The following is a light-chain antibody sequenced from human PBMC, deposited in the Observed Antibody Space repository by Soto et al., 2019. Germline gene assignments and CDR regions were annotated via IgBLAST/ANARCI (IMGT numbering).Light chain of an antibody. CDR2: GAS. J-gene: IGKJ2*01. CDR1: QTIYNY. Sequence: DIQMTQSPSYLPTSVGDRVTITCRASQTIYNYVTWYQQKPGKAPRLLIFGASRVQNGIPSRFSGSGSGTDFPLTINDVQPEDFATYFCHQTSNAPRTFGQGTTLEI. V-gene: IGKV1-39*01. CDR3: HQTSNAPRT.